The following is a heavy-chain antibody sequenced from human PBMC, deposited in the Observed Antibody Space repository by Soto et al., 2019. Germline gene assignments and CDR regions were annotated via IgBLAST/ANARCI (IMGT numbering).Heavy chain of an antibody. V-gene: IGHV4-34*01. J-gene: IGHJ6*02. CDR2: INHSGST. CDR3: ARGRGSVWHNYYYYYGMDV. D-gene: IGHD6-19*01. Sequence: SETLSLTCAVYGGSFSGYYWSWIRQPPGKGLEWIGEINHSGSTNYNPSLKSRVTISVDTSKNQFSLKLSSVTAADTAVYYCARGRGSVWHNYYYYYGMDVWGQGTTVTVSS. CDR1: GGSFSGYY.